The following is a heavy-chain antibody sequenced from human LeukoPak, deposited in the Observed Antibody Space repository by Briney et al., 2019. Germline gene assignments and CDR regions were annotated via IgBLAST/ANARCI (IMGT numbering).Heavy chain of an antibody. D-gene: IGHD6-25*01. Sequence: GGSLRLSCAASGFTFSSYSMNWVRQAPGKGLEWVSSISSSSSYIYYADSVKGRFTISRDNAKNSLYLQMNSLRAEDTAVYYCARAPDQREYFDHWGQGTLVTVSS. CDR3: ARAPDQREYFDH. V-gene: IGHV3-21*01. CDR1: GFTFSSYS. J-gene: IGHJ4*02. CDR2: ISSSSSYI.